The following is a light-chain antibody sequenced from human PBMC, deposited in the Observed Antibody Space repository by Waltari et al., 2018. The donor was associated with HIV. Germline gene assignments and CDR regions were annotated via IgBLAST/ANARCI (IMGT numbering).Light chain of an antibody. Sequence: IQLTQSQSSLSESLGDRVTITCGASQSIGTYLNWYQQTPGKAPKLLIHAASNVRSGVPSMVSGSGSDSGTDFTLTITSLQVEDFATYYCQQSFRTPYTFGQGTVLEIK. V-gene: IGKV1-39*01. CDR1: QSIGTY. CDR3: QQSFRTPYT. CDR2: AAS. J-gene: IGKJ2*01.